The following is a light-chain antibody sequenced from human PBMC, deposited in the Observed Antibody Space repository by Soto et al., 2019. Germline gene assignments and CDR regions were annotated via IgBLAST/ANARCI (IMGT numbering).Light chain of an antibody. CDR3: QQSYSTPQT. CDR2: AAS. Sequence: DIQMTQSPSSLPASVGDRVAITCRASQTISTSLNWYRQRPGQAPNLLIYAASNLQSGVPSRFSGSGSGTDFTLTISSLQPEDFATYYCQQSYSTPQTFGQGTKVDIK. V-gene: IGKV1-39*01. CDR1: QTISTS. J-gene: IGKJ1*01.